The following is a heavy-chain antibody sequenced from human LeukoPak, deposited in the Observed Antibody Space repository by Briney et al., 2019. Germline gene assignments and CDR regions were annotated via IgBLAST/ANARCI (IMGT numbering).Heavy chain of an antibody. D-gene: IGHD2-15*01. CDR1: GGTFSSYA. J-gene: IGHJ5*02. V-gene: IGHV1-69*05. CDR3: ARDPLPVVAARFDP. Sequence: GSSVKVSCKASGGTFSSYAISWVRQAPGQGLEWMGRIIPIFGTANYAQKFQGRVTITTDESTSTAYMGLSSLRSEDTAVYYCARDPLPVVAARFDPWGQGTLVTVSS. CDR2: IIPIFGTA.